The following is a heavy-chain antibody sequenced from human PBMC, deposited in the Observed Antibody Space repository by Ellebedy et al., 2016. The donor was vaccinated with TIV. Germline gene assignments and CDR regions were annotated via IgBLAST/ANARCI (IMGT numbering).Heavy chain of an antibody. Sequence: GESLKISCAASGFTFSRYWMSWVRQAPGKGLEWVANIKEDGSEKHYVDSVRGRFTISRDNSRNTLYLLMNSLRAEDTAVYYCAGGPSDFDYWGQGALVTVSS. CDR2: IKEDGSEK. J-gene: IGHJ4*02. V-gene: IGHV3-7*04. CDR1: GFTFSRYW. D-gene: IGHD6-19*01. CDR3: AGGPSDFDY.